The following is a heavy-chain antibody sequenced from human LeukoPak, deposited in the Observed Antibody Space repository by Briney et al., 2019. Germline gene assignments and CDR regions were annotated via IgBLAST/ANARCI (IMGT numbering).Heavy chain of an antibody. CDR3: ARNRVPAAMVRGKTYGIDV. V-gene: IGHV4-34*01. Sequence: SETLSHTCGVYGGSFSGYHWSWIRQPPGKGLEWIGEINQSGSTNYNPSLKSRANISVDTSKNQFSLKLSSVTAADTAVYYCARNRVPAAMVRGKTYGIDVWGQGTTVTVSS. CDR1: GGSFSGYH. J-gene: IGHJ6*02. D-gene: IGHD2-2*01. CDR2: INQSGST.